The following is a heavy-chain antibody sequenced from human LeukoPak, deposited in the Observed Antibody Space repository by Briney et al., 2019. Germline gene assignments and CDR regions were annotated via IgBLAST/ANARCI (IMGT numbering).Heavy chain of an antibody. J-gene: IGHJ4*02. CDR3: ARLIAPLGYSSGWYLDY. CDR2: IYPGDSDT. CDR1: GYSFTSYW. D-gene: IGHD6-19*01. V-gene: IGHV5-51*01. Sequence: GESLKISCKGSGYSFTSYWIGWVRQMPGKGLEWMGIIYPGDSDTRYSPSFQGQVTISADKSISTAYLQWSSLKVSDTAMYYCARLIAPLGYSSGWYLDYWGQGTLVTVSS.